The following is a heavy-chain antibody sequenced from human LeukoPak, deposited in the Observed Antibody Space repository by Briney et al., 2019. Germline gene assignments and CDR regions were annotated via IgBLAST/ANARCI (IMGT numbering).Heavy chain of an antibody. CDR2: ISASGSTI. D-gene: IGHD7-27*01. J-gene: IGHJ3*02. Sequence: PGGSLRLSCAASGFTFSSYEMNWVRQAPGKGLEWVSYISASGSTIYYAESVKGRFTISRDNANTSLYLQMNSLRAEDTAIYYCAREGTGSDDSFNIWGQGTMVTVPS. CDR1: GFTFSSYE. CDR3: AREGTGSDDSFNI. V-gene: IGHV3-48*03.